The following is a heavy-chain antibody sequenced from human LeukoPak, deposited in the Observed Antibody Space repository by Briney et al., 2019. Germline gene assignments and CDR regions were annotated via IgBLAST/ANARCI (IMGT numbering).Heavy chain of an antibody. V-gene: IGHV1-8*01. CDR3: ARTNLDCKNGVCYDY. CDR2: MNPNSGNT. J-gene: IGHJ4*02. CDR1: GYTFTSYD. D-gene: IGHD2-8*01. Sequence: VSVKVSCKASGYTFTSYDINWVRQATGQGLEWMGWMNPNSGNTGYAQKFQGRVTMTRNSSISTAYMELSSLRSEDTAVYYCARTNLDCKNGVCYDYWGQGTPVTVSS.